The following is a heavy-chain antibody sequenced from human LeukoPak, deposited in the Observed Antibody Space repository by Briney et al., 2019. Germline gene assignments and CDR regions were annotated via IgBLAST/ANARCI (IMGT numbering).Heavy chain of an antibody. CDR1: GGSFGGYY. CDR2: INHSGSS. J-gene: IGHJ4*02. V-gene: IGHV4-34*01. Sequence: PSETLSLTCAVYGGSFGGYYWSWIRQPPGKGLEWIGEINHSGSSNYNPSLKSRVTISVDTSKNQFSLKLSSVTAADTAVYYCARVGTLVGATLDYWGQGTLVTVSS. D-gene: IGHD1-26*01. CDR3: ARVGTLVGATLDY.